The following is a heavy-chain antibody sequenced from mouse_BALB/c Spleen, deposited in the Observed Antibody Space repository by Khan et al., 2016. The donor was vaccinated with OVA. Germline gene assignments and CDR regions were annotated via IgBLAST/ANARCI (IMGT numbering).Heavy chain of an antibody. CDR2: ISYSGNT. V-gene: IGHV3-2*02. Sequence: VQLKQSGPGLVKPSQSLSLTCTVTGYSITSDYAWNWIRQFPGNKLEWMGYISYSGNTNYNPSLKSRISVTRDTSKNQFFLQLNSVPTEDTATYYCARVYGGDFDYWGQRTTLTVSS. J-gene: IGHJ2*01. CDR3: ARVYGGDFDY. D-gene: IGHD2-10*02. CDR1: GYSITSDYA.